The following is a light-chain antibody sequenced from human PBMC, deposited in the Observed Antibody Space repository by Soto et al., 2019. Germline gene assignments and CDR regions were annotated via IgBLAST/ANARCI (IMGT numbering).Light chain of an antibody. J-gene: IGLJ2*01. CDR2: GNK. CDR3: AVWDDSRVV. V-gene: IGLV1-44*01. CDR1: SLNIGSSF. Sequence: QSVLTQPPSASGTPGQRVTISCSGSSLNIGSSFVNWYQQLPGTAPKLLIYGNKQRPSGVPDRFSGSKSGTSASLAISGLQSEDEANYYCAVWDDSRVVFGGGTKLTVL.